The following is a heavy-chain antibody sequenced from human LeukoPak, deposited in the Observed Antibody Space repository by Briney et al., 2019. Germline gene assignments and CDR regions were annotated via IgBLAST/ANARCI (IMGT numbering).Heavy chain of an antibody. J-gene: IGHJ4*02. Sequence: GGSLRLSCAASGFTFSSYGMHWVRQAPGKGLEWVAFIRYDGSNKYYADSVKGRFTISRDNSKNTLYLQMNSLRAEDTAVYYCARVRWGGLYYFDYWGQGTLVTVSS. CDR3: ARVRWGGLYYFDY. V-gene: IGHV3-30*02. CDR1: GFTFSSYG. D-gene: IGHD3-16*01. CDR2: IRYDGSNK.